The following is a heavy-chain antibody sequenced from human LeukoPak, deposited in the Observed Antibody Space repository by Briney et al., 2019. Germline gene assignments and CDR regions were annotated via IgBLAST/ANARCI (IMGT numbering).Heavy chain of an antibody. J-gene: IGHJ6*03. CDR1: GYTFTSYG. D-gene: IGHD5-18*01. V-gene: IGHV1-18*01. CDR2: ISAYNGNT. Sequence: GASVKVSCKASGYTFTSYGNSWVRQAPGQGLEWMGWISAYNGNTNYAQKLQGRVTMTTDTSTSTAYMELRSLRSDDTAVYYCARADVDTAMVTRGGPAPYYYYYMDVWGKGTTVTVSS. CDR3: ARADVDTAMVTRGGPAPYYYYYMDV.